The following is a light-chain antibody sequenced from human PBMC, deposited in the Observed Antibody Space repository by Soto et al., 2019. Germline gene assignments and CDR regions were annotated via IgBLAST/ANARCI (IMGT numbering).Light chain of an antibody. CDR3: QKYNSPVT. V-gene: IGKV1-27*01. CDR2: TAS. CDR1: QDIRNS. Sequence: DMQMTQSPSSLSASVGDRVTITCRASQDIRNSLAWYQQKPGTVPKLLIYTASTLQSGVPSRFSGSGSGTDFTLTISSLQPEDVATYYCQKYNSPVTFGPGTKVDIK. J-gene: IGKJ3*01.